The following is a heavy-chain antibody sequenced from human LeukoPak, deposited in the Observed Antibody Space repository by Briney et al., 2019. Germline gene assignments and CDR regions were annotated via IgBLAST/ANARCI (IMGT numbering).Heavy chain of an antibody. J-gene: IGHJ3*02. D-gene: IGHD3-22*01. CDR2: IWYDGSNK. CDR1: GFTFSSYG. V-gene: IGHV3-30*02. Sequence: GGSLRLSCAASGFTFSSYGMHWVRQAPGKGLEWVAVIWYDGSNKYYADSVKGRFTISRDNSKNTLYLQMNSLGAEDTAVYYCAAEDYYRDAFDIWGQGTMVTVSS. CDR3: AAEDYYRDAFDI.